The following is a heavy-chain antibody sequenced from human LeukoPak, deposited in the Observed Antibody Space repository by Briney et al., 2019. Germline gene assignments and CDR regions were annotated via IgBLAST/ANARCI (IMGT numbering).Heavy chain of an antibody. Sequence: GGSLRLSCAASGFTFSTYTVNWVRQAPGKGLEWVSYISSSNSTIYYRDSVKGRFTISRDNAENSLYLQMNSLRAEDTAVYYCARGSNSGRGALDFWGQGTLVTVSS. J-gene: IGHJ4*02. CDR1: GFTFSTYT. CDR3: ARGSNSGRGALDF. V-gene: IGHV3-48*04. D-gene: IGHD3-10*02. CDR2: ISSSNSTI.